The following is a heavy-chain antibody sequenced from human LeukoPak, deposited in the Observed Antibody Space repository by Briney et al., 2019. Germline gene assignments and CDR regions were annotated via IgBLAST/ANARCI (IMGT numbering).Heavy chain of an antibody. CDR3: ARHGLYSGHEWDY. Sequence: ASVKVSCETSGYTFTSYDISWVRQAPGQGLEWMGWINSYNGYTNYTQKLQGRVTMTTDTSTRTVSMELRSLRSDDTAMYYCARHGLYSGHEWDYWGQGTLVTVSS. V-gene: IGHV1-18*04. J-gene: IGHJ4*02. CDR1: GYTFTSYD. D-gene: IGHD5-12*01. CDR2: INSYNGYT.